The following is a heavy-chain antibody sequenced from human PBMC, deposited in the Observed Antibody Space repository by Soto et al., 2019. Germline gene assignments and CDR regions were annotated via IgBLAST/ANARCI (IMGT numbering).Heavy chain of an antibody. D-gene: IGHD3-10*01. Sequence: QVQLQESGPGLVKPPQTLSLTCTVSGASIRSGGFYWSWIRQHPEKGLEGIGYFYYSGNAYYNPSLRSRLTISGDASKNQFSLNLSSVTAADTAVYFCARAMGAVNYFDYWGKGILVTVSS. CDR2: FYYSGNA. J-gene: IGHJ4*02. CDR3: ARAMGAVNYFDY. V-gene: IGHV4-31*03. CDR1: GASIRSGGFY.